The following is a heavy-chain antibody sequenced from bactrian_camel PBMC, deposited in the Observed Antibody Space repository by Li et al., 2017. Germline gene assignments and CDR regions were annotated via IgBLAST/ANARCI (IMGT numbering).Heavy chain of an antibody. CDR1: GYTYSSYC. J-gene: IGHJ4*01. V-gene: IGHV3S1*01. CDR3: AEGRGSRGEHCYSLNY. D-gene: IGHD6*01. CDR2: IYTGGVNT. Sequence: HVQLVESGGGSVQAGGSLRPSCAASGYTYSSYCMSWFRQAPGKEREGVAGIYTGGVNTYYADSVKGRFTISRDSAKNTVYLQMNNLQPEDTATYYCAEGRGSRGEHCYSLNYWGQGTQVTVS.